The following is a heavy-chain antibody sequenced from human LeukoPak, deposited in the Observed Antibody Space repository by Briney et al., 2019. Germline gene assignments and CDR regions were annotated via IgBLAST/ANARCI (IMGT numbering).Heavy chain of an antibody. V-gene: IGHV3-23*01. CDR1: GFAVSSNY. J-gene: IGHJ6*02. D-gene: IGHD5-18*01. CDR3: AKCVDTAMAYYYYYGMDV. CDR2: ISGSGGST. Sequence: GGSLRLSCAASGFAVSSNYMSWVRQAPGKGLEWVSAISGSGGSTYYADSVKGRFTISRDNSKNTLYLQMNSLRAEDTAVYYCAKCVDTAMAYYYYYGMDVWGQGTTVTVSS.